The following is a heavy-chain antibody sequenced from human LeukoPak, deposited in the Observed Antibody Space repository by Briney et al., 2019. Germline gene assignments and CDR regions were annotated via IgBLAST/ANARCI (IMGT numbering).Heavy chain of an antibody. Sequence: SETLSLTCTVSGGSISSSSYYWGWIRQPPGKGLEWIGSIYYSGSTYYNPSLKSRVTISVDTSKNQFSLKLSSVTAADTAVYYCARHFIPPLSHPEYYYDSSGYYFLFDYWGQGTLVTVSS. CDR2: IYYSGST. J-gene: IGHJ4*02. V-gene: IGHV4-39*01. D-gene: IGHD3-22*01. CDR3: ARHFIPPLSHPEYYYDSSGYYFLFDY. CDR1: GGSISSSSYY.